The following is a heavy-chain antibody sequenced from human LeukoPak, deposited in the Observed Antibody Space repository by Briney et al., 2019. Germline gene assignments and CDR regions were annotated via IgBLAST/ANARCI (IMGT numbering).Heavy chain of an antibody. D-gene: IGHD4-17*01. CDR1: GFTFSSYG. J-gene: IGHJ4*02. CDR2: ISYDGSNK. CDR3: AKESSRYGDYQVFDY. Sequence: AGGSLRLSCAASGFTFSSYGMHWVRQAPGKGLEWVAVISYDGSNKYYADSVKGRFTISRDNSKNTLYLQMNSLRAEDTAVYYCAKESSRYGDYQVFDYWGQGTLVTVPS. V-gene: IGHV3-30*18.